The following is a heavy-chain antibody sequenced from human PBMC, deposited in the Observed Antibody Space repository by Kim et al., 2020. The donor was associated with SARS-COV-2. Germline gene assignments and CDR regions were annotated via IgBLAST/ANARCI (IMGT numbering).Heavy chain of an antibody. Sequence: SETLSLTCTVSGGSISSYYWSWIRQPAGKGLEWIGRIYTSGSTNYNPSLKSRVTMSVDTSKNQFSLKLSSVTAADTAVYYCARVRERRTYDSSGYYYARGRGDYYYYYMDVWGKGTTVTVSS. V-gene: IGHV4-4*07. D-gene: IGHD3-22*01. CDR2: IYTSGST. CDR3: ARVRERRTYDSSGYYYARGRGDYYYYYMDV. J-gene: IGHJ6*03. CDR1: GGSISSYY.